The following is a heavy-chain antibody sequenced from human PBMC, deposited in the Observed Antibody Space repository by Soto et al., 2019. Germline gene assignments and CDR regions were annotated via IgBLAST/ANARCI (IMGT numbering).Heavy chain of an antibody. CDR1: GFTFSTYW. CDR3: ARGTRVGGFGELQY. J-gene: IGHJ4*02. Sequence: EVQLVESGGGLVQPGGSLRLSCAASGFTFSTYWMHWVRQVPGKGLMWVSRIIGDGSNTNYADSVKGRFTISRDNAKNTLYLQMNSLTDEDTAVYDCARGTRVGGFGELQYWGQGILVTVSS. CDR2: IIGDGSNT. D-gene: IGHD3-10*01. V-gene: IGHV3-74*01.